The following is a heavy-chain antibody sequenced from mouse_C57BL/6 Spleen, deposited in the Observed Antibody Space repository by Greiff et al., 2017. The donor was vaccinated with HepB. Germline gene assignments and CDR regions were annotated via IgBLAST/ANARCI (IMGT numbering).Heavy chain of an antibody. J-gene: IGHJ2*01. CDR2: ISSGGSYT. CDR1: GFTFSSYG. CDR3: ARPFITTVVGYYFDY. V-gene: IGHV5-6*01. D-gene: IGHD1-1*01. Sequence: EVQGVESGGDLVKPGGSLKLSCAASGFTFSSYGMSWVRQTPDKRLEWVATISSGGSYTYYPDSVKGRFTISRDNAKNTLYLQMSSLKSEDTAMYYCARPFITTVVGYYFDYWGQGTTLTVSS.